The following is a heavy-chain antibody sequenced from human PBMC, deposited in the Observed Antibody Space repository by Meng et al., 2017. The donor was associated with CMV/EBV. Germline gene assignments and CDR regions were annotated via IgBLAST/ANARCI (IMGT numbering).Heavy chain of an antibody. CDR2: ISYDGSNK. J-gene: IGHJ5*02. CDR1: GFTFSSYA. Sequence: GESLKISCATSGFTFSSYAMHWVRQAPGKGLEWVAFISYDGSNKYYADSVKGRFTISRDNSKNTLYLQMNSLRTEDTAVYYCTTELWFGAGGQGTLVTVSS. CDR3: TTELWFGA. V-gene: IGHV3-30*04.